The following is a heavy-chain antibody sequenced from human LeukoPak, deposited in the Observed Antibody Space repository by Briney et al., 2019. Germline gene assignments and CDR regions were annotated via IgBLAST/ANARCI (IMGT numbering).Heavy chain of an antibody. Sequence: NPGGSLRLSCAASGFTFSDYYMSWIRQAPGKGLEWVSYVSSSGSTIYYADSVKGRFTISRDNAKNSLYLQTNSLRAEDTAVYYCARGCYDSSGYSDLDYWGQGTLVTVSS. CDR2: VSSSGSTI. CDR3: ARGCYDSSGYSDLDY. D-gene: IGHD3-22*01. V-gene: IGHV3-11*01. J-gene: IGHJ4*02. CDR1: GFTFSDYY.